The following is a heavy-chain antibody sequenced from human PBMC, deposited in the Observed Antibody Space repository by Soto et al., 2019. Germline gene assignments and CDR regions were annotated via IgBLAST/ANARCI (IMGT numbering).Heavy chain of an antibody. CDR1: GFTFSSYA. D-gene: IGHD3-10*01. J-gene: IGHJ4*02. CDR3: AKGPAPYYYGSEIYYFDY. V-gene: IGHV3-23*01. Sequence: GGSLRLSCAASGFTFSSYAMSWVRQAPGKGLEWVSAISGSGGSTYYADSVKGRFTISRDNSKNTLYLQMNSLRAEDTAVYYCAKGPAPYYYGSEIYYFDYWGQGTLVTVSS. CDR2: ISGSGGST.